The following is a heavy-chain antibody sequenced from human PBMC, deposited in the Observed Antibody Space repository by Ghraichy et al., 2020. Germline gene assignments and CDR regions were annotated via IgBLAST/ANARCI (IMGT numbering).Heavy chain of an antibody. CDR3: ARDCSSTSCPTWRTGGMDV. V-gene: IGHV4-31*03. J-gene: IGHJ6*02. Sequence: SETLSLTCTVSGGSISSGGYYWSWIRQHPGKGLEWIGYIYYSGSTYYNPSLKSRVTISVDTSKNQFSLKLSSVTAADTAVYYCARDCSSTSCPTWRTGGMDVWGQGTTVTVSS. CDR2: IYYSGST. CDR1: GGSISSGGYY. D-gene: IGHD2-2*01.